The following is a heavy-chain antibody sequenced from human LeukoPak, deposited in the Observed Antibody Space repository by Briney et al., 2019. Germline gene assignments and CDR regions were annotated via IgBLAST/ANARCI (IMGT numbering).Heavy chain of an antibody. CDR3: SGHFPGDPGA. J-gene: IGHJ4*02. Sequence: PGGSLRLSCAASGFRISDSAIHRVRQAPGQGLEWVGRIRNKADGYSTVYGASVKGSFTISRDDSKNTAYLQMDSLNTEDTAVYYCSGHFPGDPGAWGLGALVTVSS. D-gene: IGHD7-27*01. CDR2: IRNKADGYST. CDR1: GFRISDSA. V-gene: IGHV3-73*01.